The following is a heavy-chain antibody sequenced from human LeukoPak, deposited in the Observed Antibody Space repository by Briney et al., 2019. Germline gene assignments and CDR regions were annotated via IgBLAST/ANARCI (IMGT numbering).Heavy chain of an antibody. CDR2: IYYSGST. CDR3: ARQAPVTTRHFDY. Sequence: SETLPLTCAVSGGSISSSSYYWGWIRQPPGKGLEWIGSIYYSGSTYYNPSLKSRVTISVDTSKNQFSLKLSSVTAADTAVYYCARQAPVTTRHFDYWGQGTLVTVSS. D-gene: IGHD4-17*01. CDR1: GGSISSSSYY. V-gene: IGHV4-39*01. J-gene: IGHJ4*02.